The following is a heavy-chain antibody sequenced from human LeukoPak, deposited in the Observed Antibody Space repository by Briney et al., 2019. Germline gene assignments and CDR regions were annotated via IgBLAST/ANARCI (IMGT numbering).Heavy chain of an antibody. CDR2: MNPNSGNT. D-gene: IGHD3-22*01. CDR1: GYTFTSYD. J-gene: IGHJ4*02. CDR3: ARALRSYSSEDY. V-gene: IGHV1-8*03. Sequence: GASVKVSCKASGYTFTSYDINWVRQATGQGLEWMGWMNPNSGNTDYAQKFQGRVTITRNTSISTAYMELSSLRSEDTAVYYCARALRSYSSEDYWGQGTLVTVSS.